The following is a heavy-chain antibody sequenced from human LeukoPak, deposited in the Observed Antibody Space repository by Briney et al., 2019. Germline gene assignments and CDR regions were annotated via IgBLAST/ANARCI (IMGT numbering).Heavy chain of an antibody. CDR3: AKSLTLGALDY. J-gene: IGHJ4*02. CDR1: GFTFKSYA. CDR2: ISGSSGGT. V-gene: IGHV3-23*01. Sequence: GGSLRLSCSASGFTFKSYAMHWVRQAPGKGLEWVSAISGSSGGTYYADSVKGRFTIARDNSKNTLYLQMNSLRAEDTAVYYCAKSLTLGALDYWGQGTLVIVSS. D-gene: IGHD3-16*02.